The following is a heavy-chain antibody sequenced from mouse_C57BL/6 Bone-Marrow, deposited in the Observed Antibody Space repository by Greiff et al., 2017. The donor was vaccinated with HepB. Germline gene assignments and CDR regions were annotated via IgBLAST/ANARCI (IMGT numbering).Heavy chain of an antibody. CDR3: LLGCAY. V-gene: IGHV5-17*01. Sequence: EVKLVESGGGLVKPGGSLKLSCAASGFTFSDYGMHWVRQAPEKGLEWVAYISSGSSTIYYADTVKGRFTISRDNAKNTLFLQMTSLRSEDTAMYDSLLGCAYWGQGTLVTVSA. D-gene: IGHD3-1*01. CDR1: GFTFSDYG. CDR2: ISSGSSTI. J-gene: IGHJ3*01.